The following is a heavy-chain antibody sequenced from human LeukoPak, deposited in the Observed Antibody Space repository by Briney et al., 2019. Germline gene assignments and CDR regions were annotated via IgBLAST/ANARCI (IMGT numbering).Heavy chain of an antibody. CDR2: IWHDGSNK. D-gene: IGHD5-18*01. CDR3: AGSFRGYSYGCLGY. Sequence: GGSLRLSCTASGFTLSSYGMHWVRQAPGKGLEWVTVIWHDGSNKYYADSVKGRFTISRDNSKNTLYLQMNSLRAEDTAVYYCAGSFRGYSYGCLGYWGQGTLVTVSS. V-gene: IGHV3-30*19. CDR1: GFTLSSYG. J-gene: IGHJ4*02.